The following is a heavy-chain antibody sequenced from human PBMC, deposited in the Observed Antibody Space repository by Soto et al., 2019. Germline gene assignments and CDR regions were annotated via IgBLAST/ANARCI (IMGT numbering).Heavy chain of an antibody. Sequence: TLSLTCTVSGGCISSGCYYWSWIRQHPGKGLEWIGYIYYSGSTYYNPSLKSRVTISVDTSKNQFSLKLSSVTAADTAVYYCARCSSSWYWFDPWGQGTLVTVSS. J-gene: IGHJ5*02. CDR1: GGCISSGCYY. CDR2: IYYSGST. D-gene: IGHD6-13*01. V-gene: IGHV4-31*03. CDR3: ARCSSSWYWFDP.